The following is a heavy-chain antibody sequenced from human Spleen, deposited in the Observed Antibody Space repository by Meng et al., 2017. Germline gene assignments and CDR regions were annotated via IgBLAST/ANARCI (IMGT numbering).Heavy chain of an antibody. J-gene: IGHJ4*02. CDR3: AREKTTVTDHYFDY. V-gene: IGHV1-69*13. CDR2: IIPIFGTA. D-gene: IGHD4-17*01. Sequence: SVKVSCKASGGTFITYAITWVRQAPGQGLEWMGGIIPIFGTANYAQKFQGRVTITADESTTTTYRELSSLRSEDTAVYYCAREKTTVTDHYFDYWGQGTLVTVSS. CDR1: GGTFITYA.